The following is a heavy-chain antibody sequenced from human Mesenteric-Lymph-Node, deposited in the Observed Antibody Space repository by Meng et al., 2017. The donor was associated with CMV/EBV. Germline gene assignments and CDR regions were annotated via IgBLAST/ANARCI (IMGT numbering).Heavy chain of an antibody. D-gene: IGHD3-3*01. CDR3: AKHKFSWSGYDTDNWFDP. CDR1: GFTFSSLA. V-gene: IGHV3-23*01. CDR2: ISGSGADT. Sequence: GGSLRLSCAASGFTFSSLAMTWVRQAPGRGLEWVSSISGSGADTYYAASVKGRFTISRDNSKNTLYLQMNSLTGDDTAVYYCAKHKFSWSGYDTDNWFDPWGQGTLVTVSS. J-gene: IGHJ5*02.